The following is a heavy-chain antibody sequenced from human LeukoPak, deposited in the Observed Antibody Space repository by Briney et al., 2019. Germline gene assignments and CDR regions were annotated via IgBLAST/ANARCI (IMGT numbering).Heavy chain of an antibody. Sequence: ASVKVSCKASGYTFTGYYMHWVRQAPGQGLEWMGWINPNSGGTNYAQKFQGRVTMIRDTSISTAYMELSRLRSDDTAVYYCARDLDYYDSSGYYSLNYWGQGTLVTVSS. CDR2: INPNSGGT. J-gene: IGHJ4*02. CDR1: GYTFTGYY. D-gene: IGHD3-22*01. CDR3: ARDLDYYDSSGYYSLNY. V-gene: IGHV1-2*02.